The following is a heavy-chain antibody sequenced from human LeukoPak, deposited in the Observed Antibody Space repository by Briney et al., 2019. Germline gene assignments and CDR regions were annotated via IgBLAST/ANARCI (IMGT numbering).Heavy chain of an antibody. J-gene: IGHJ4*02. D-gene: IGHD3-10*01. Sequence: PSETLSLTCTVSSASISSSPYYWAWIRQSPGEGLEWIGTISYSGTTYFNPSHMSRVSISVDTSKNHFSLKLSSVTAADTAVYYCAANSADYNTLGSSYKVWGQGTLVTVSS. CDR1: SASISSSPYY. CDR2: ISYSGTT. CDR3: AANSADYNTLGSSYKV. V-gene: IGHV4-39*02.